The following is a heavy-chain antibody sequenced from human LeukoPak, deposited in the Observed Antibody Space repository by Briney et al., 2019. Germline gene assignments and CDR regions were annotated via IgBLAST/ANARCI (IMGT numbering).Heavy chain of an antibody. Sequence: SETLSLTCAVYGGSFSGYYWSRIRQPPGKGLEWIGEINHSGSTNYNPSLKSRVTISVDTSKNQFSLKLSSVTAADTAVYYCARREGDTATYYFDYWGQGTLVTVSS. D-gene: IGHD5-18*01. CDR1: GGSFSGYY. CDR3: ARREGDTATYYFDY. CDR2: INHSGST. V-gene: IGHV4-34*01. J-gene: IGHJ4*02.